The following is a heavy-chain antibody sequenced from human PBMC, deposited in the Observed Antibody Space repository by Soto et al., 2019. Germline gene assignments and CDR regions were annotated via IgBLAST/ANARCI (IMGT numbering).Heavy chain of an antibody. Sequence: EVQLVESGGGLVQPGGSLRLSCAASGFTFSSYWMSWVRQAPGKGLEWVANIKQDGSEKYYVDSVKGRFTISRDNAKNSRYLQMNSLRAEDTAVYYCARLGVWGRYRTDYWGQGTLVTVSS. V-gene: IGHV3-7*03. CDR3: ARLGVWGRYRTDY. CDR2: IKQDGSEK. J-gene: IGHJ4*02. D-gene: IGHD3-16*02. CDR1: GFTFSSYW.